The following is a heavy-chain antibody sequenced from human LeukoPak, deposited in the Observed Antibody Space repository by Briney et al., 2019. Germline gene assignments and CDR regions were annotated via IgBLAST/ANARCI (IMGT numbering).Heavy chain of an antibody. CDR3: ARAATVTAESAFGY. CDR2: IREDGSQK. V-gene: IGHV3-7*01. D-gene: IGHD4-17*01. Sequence: GGSQRLSCAASGFTFSSSWMTWVRQAPGKGLEWVASIREDGSQKSAVDSVRGRFTIARDNAKNSVYLQMDSLRAEDTAVYYCARAATVTAESAFGYWGQGTLVTVSS. J-gene: IGHJ4*02. CDR1: GFTFSSSW.